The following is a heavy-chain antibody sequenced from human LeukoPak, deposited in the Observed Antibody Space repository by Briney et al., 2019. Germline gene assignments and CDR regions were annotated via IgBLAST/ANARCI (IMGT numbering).Heavy chain of an antibody. V-gene: IGHV3-21*01. CDR2: ISSSSSYI. Sequence: GGSLRLSCAASGFTLSSYSMNWVRQAPGKGLEWVSSISSSSSYIYYADSVKGRFTISRDNAKNSLYLQMNSLRAEDTAVYYCARKYCSSTSCEGYYFDYWGQGTLVTVSS. D-gene: IGHD2-2*01. J-gene: IGHJ4*02. CDR3: ARKYCSSTSCEGYYFDY. CDR1: GFTLSSYS.